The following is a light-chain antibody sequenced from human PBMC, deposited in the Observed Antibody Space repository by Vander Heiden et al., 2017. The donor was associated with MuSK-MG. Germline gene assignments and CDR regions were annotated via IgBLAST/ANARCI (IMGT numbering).Light chain of an antibody. V-gene: IGLV1-44*01. Sequence: QSVLTQPPSASGTPGQRGTISCSGSSSNLGSHTENRHKQPPGTAPQRHLHSKNQRPSGVPDRFSGSKSGTSASLAIGGLQSEDEADYYCAAWDDSLNGWVFGGGTKLTVL. CDR2: SKN. J-gene: IGLJ3*02. CDR1: SSNLGSHT. CDR3: AAWDDSLNGWV.